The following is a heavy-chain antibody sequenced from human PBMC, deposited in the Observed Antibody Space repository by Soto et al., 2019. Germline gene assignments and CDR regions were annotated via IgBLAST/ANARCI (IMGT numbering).Heavy chain of an antibody. CDR3: ANVRGNQLLAWFDP. CDR2: IYHSGTT. Sequence: QVQLQESGPGLVKPSQTLSLTCTVSGGSISSGGYYWSWIRQHPGKGLEWIGYIYHSGTTYYNTFLEIRASKSVDASMNNNSLNLTSVTAPDTAVYYCANVRGNQLLAWFDPWGQGTLVTGSS. V-gene: IGHV4-31*03. J-gene: IGHJ5*02. CDR1: GGSISSGGYY. D-gene: IGHD2-2*01.